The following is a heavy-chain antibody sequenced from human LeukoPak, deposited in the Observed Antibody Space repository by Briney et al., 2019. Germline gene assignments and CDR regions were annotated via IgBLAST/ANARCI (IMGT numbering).Heavy chain of an antibody. Sequence: GGSLRLSCAASGFTFSSYGMHWVRQAPGKGLEWVAFIRYDGSNKYYADSVKGRFTISRDNSKNTLYLQMNSLRGEDTAVYYCTRNSGWYGLSWGQGTLVTVSS. D-gene: IGHD6-19*01. J-gene: IGHJ1*01. V-gene: IGHV3-30*02. CDR2: IRYDGSNK. CDR1: GFTFSSYG. CDR3: TRNSGWYGLS.